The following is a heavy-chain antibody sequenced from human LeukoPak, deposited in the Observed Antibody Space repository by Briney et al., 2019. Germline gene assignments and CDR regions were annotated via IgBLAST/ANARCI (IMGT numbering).Heavy chain of an antibody. CDR3: ARTYHMDV. J-gene: IGHJ6*02. V-gene: IGHV3-7*04. CDR2: IKEDGSDK. Sequence: GGSLRLSCAASEFTFSGHLMTWVRQAPGKGLEWVANIKEDGSDKHYVDSVKGRFTISRDNAENSLYLQMDSLRAEDTAVYYCARTYHMDVWGQGTTVTVSS. CDR1: EFTFSGHL.